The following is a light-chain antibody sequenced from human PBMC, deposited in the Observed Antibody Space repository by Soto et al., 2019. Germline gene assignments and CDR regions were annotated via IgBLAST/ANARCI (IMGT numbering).Light chain of an antibody. Sequence: IQLTQSPSSLSASVGDRVTITCRASQGISSYLAWYQQKPGKAPKLLIYAASTLQSGVPSRFSGSGSGTDFTRTISSLQPEDFATYYCQQLNSYPLTCGGGTKVEIK. CDR2: AAS. J-gene: IGKJ4*01. V-gene: IGKV1-9*01. CDR1: QGISSY. CDR3: QQLNSYPLT.